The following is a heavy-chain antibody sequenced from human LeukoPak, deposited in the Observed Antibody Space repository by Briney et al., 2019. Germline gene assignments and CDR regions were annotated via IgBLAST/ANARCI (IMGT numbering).Heavy chain of an antibody. CDR3: ARGNAWGSCDKNTPTDY. CDR1: GHTFTLYY. CDR2: INHNRGGT. D-gene: IGHD2-15*01. J-gene: IGHJ4*02. Sequence: SVNLSCKASGHTFTLYYMHWVRQAPTQGLEWVGWINHNRGGTNYAQKFQGRHAMTGDTSVSTAYMELRRLRSDDTAVYYCARGNAWGSCDKNTPTDYWGQGTLVTVSS. V-gene: IGHV1-2*02.